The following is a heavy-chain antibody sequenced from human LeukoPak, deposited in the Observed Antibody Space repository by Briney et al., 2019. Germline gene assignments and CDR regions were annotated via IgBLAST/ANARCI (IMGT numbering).Heavy chain of an antibody. D-gene: IGHD3-22*01. CDR3: ASSRLGSGYYPTEAFGY. CDR2: INPSGGST. Sequence: ASVKVSCKAPGYTFTSYYMHWVRQAPGQGLEWMGIINPSGGSTSYAQKFQGRVTMTRDTSTSTVYMELSSLRSEDTAVYYCASSRLGSGYYPTEAFGYWGQGTLVTVSS. V-gene: IGHV1-46*01. CDR1: GYTFTSYY. J-gene: IGHJ4*02.